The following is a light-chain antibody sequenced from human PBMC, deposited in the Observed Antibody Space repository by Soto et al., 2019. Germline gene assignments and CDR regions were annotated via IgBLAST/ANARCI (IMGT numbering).Light chain of an antibody. V-gene: IGKV3-11*01. CDR2: DAS. J-gene: IGKJ1*01. CDR1: QSVSSY. Sequence: EIVLTQSPATLSLSPGERATLSCRASQSVSSYLAWYQQKPGQTPRLLIYDASNRATDIPARFSGSGSGTNFTPPTSSQEPEDLAFYYCQKRGTWPVTFGQGPRVEIK. CDR3: QKRGTWPVT.